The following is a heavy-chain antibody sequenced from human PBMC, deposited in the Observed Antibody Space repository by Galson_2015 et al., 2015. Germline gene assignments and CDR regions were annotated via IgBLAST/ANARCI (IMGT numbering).Heavy chain of an antibody. CDR3: ARDRAAAGNAFDI. CDR1: GFAFSSYS. V-gene: IGHV3-21*01. D-gene: IGHD6-13*01. Sequence: SLRLSCAASGFAFSSYSMNWVRQAPGKGLEWVSSISSSSSYIYYAGLVKGRFTISRDNAKNSLYLQMNSLRAEDTAVYYCARDRAAAGNAFDIWGQGTMVTVSS. CDR2: ISSSSSYI. J-gene: IGHJ3*02.